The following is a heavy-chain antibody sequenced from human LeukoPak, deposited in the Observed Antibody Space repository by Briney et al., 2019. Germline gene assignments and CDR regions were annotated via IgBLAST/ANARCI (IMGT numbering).Heavy chain of an antibody. CDR1: GGSISSGDYY. Sequence: SETLSLTCTVSGGSISSGDYYWSWIRQPPGKGLEWIGYIYYSGSTYYNPSLKSRVTISVDTSKNQCSLKLSSVTAADTAVYYCARMRDVVVPAALDCWGQGTLVTVSS. CDR2: IYYSGST. CDR3: ARMRDVVVPAALDC. J-gene: IGHJ4*02. D-gene: IGHD2-2*01. V-gene: IGHV4-30-4*08.